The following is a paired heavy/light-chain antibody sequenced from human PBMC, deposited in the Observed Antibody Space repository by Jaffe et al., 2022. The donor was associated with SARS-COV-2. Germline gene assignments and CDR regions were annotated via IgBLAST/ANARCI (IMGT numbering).Light chain of an antibody. V-gene: IGLV1-44*01. Sequence: QSVLTQPPSASGTPGQRVTISCSGSSSNIGSNVVNWYQQLPGTAPKLLIYSNNQRPSGVPDRFSGSKSGSSASLAISGLQSEDEAVYYCAAWDDSLSGLWVFGGGTQLTVL. CDR1: SSNIGSNV. CDR2: SNN. CDR3: AAWDDSLSGLWV. J-gene: IGLJ3*02.
Heavy chain of an antibody. Sequence: QLQLQESGPGLVKPSETLSLTCTVSGASISRSGYYWGWIRQPPGKGLEWIASFYHSGNTYFNPSHKSRVTISADTSKNQFSLKVRSVTAADTAVYYCASHIRGAYVSSSIDYWGQGTLVTVSA. J-gene: IGHJ4*02. CDR3: ASHIRGAYVSSSIDY. CDR2: FYHSGNT. V-gene: IGHV4-39*01. D-gene: IGHD6-13*01. CDR1: GASISRSGYY.